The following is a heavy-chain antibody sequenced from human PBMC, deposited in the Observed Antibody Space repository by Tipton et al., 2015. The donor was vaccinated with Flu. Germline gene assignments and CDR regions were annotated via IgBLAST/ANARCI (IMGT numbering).Heavy chain of an antibody. CDR3: VKDGAMVGTPDAFDI. V-gene: IGHV3-23*01. D-gene: IGHD4/OR15-4a*01. CDR2: ISPGATSS. CDR1: GYTFAGFT. Sequence: SLRLSCAASGYTFAGFTMGWVRQAPGKGLEWVSAISPGATSSNYADSVKGRFTISRDNSKNTLYLQMNSLRVEDTAVYYCVKDGAMVGTPDAFDIWGQGTKVTVSS. J-gene: IGHJ3*02.